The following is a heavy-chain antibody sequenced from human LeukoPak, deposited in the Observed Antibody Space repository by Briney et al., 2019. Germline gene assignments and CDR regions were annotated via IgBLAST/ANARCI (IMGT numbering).Heavy chain of an antibody. V-gene: IGHV4-34*01. J-gene: IGHJ5*02. CDR3: ARGNPFHYSNSAGHWFDP. Sequence: KPSETLSLTCAVYGGSFSGYYWSWIRQPPGKGLEWIGEINHSGSTNYNPSLKSRVTISVDTSKNQFSLKLSSVTAADTAVYYCARGNPFHYSNSAGHWFDPWGQGTLVTVSS. CDR2: INHSGST. CDR1: GGSFSGYY. D-gene: IGHD4-11*01.